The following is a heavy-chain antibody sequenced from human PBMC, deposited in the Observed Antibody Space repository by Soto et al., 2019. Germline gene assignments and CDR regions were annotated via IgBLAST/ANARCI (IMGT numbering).Heavy chain of an antibody. D-gene: IGHD3-3*01. V-gene: IGHV1-58*01. CDR2: IVVGSNNS. J-gene: IGHJ4*02. Sequence: SVKVSWKTSGFTFTSSAVQCVRQARGQRLEWIGRIVVGSNNSYYAQKFQERVTITRDMSTTTAYLELSSLRSEDTAIYYCAADTRTYGVVTPLGYWGQGTLVTVSS. CDR3: AADTRTYGVVTPLGY. CDR1: GFTFTSSA.